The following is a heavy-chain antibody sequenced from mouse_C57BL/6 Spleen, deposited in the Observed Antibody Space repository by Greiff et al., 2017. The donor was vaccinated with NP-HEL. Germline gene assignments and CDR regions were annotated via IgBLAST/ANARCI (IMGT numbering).Heavy chain of an antibody. D-gene: IGHD2-5*01. J-gene: IGHJ2*01. V-gene: IGHV1-59*01. CDR2: IDPSDSYT. Sequence: QVQLQQPGAELVRPGTSVKLSCKASGYTFTSYWMHWVKQRPGQGLEWIGVIDPSDSYTNYNQKFKGKATLTVDTSSSTAYMQLSSLTSEDSAVYYCAREDYSNLNYFDYWGQGTTLTVSS. CDR3: AREDYSNLNYFDY. CDR1: GYTFTSYW.